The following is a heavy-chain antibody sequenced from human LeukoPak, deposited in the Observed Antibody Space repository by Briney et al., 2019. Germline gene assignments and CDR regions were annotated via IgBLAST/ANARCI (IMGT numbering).Heavy chain of an antibody. D-gene: IGHD3-10*01. CDR2: INSDGSGT. J-gene: IGHJ6*02. V-gene: IGHV3-74*01. Sequence: GGSLRLSCAASGFTFSSYWMHWVRQAPGKGLVWVSRINSDGSGTTYADSVKGRFTISRDNAKNTLYLQVNSLRAEDTAVYYCTRDRRYGGMDVWGQGTTVTVS. CDR1: GFTFSSYW. CDR3: TRDRRYGGMDV.